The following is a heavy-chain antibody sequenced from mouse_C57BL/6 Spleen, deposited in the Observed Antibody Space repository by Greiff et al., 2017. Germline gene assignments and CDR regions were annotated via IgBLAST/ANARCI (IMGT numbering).Heavy chain of an antibody. CDR2: IHPNSGST. V-gene: IGHV1-64*01. CDR1: GYTFTSYW. Sequence: VQLQQPGAELVKPGASVKLSCKASGYTFTSYWMHWVKQRPGQGLEWIGMIHPNSGSTNYNEKFKSKATLTVDKSSSTAYMQLSSLTSEDSAVYYCAHITTVVATRGMDDWGQGTSVTVSS. D-gene: IGHD1-1*01. J-gene: IGHJ4*01. CDR3: AHITTVVATRGMDD.